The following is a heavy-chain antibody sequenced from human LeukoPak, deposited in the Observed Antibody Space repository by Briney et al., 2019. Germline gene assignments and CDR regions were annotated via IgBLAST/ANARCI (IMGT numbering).Heavy chain of an antibody. CDR3: ARHTESGSYSVYYGMDV. Sequence: ETSETLSLTCTVSGGSISSYYWSWIRQPPGKGLEWIGYIYYSGSTNYNPSLRSRVTISVDTSKNQFSLKLSSVTAADTAVYYCARHTESGSYSVYYGMDVWGQGTTVTVSS. V-gene: IGHV4-59*08. CDR1: GGSISSYY. J-gene: IGHJ6*02. D-gene: IGHD1-26*01. CDR2: IYYSGST.